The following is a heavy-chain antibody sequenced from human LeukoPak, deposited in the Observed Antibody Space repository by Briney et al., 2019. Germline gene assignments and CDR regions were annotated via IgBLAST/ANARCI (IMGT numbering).Heavy chain of an antibody. D-gene: IGHD3-22*01. CDR1: GYSFTSYW. Sequence: GESLKISCKGSGYSFTSYWIGWVRQMPGKGLEWMGIIYPGDSDTRYSPSFQGQVTISADKSISTAYLQWSSLKASDTAMYYCARRSYYDSSGYYYVGAFDIWGQGTMVTVSS. CDR3: ARRSYYDSSGYYYVGAFDI. J-gene: IGHJ3*02. CDR2: IYPGDSDT. V-gene: IGHV5-51*01.